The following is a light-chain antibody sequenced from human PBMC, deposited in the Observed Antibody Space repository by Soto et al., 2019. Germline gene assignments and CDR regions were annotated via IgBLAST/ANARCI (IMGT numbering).Light chain of an antibody. Sequence: QAVLTQPPSVSGAPGPRVTISCTGSSSNIGAGYDVHWYQQLPGTAPKLLIYVNSNRPSGVPDRFSGSKSGTSASLAITGLQAEDEADYSCQSYDSSLSVVFGGGTKLTVL. V-gene: IGLV1-40*01. CDR3: QSYDSSLSVV. CDR2: VNS. J-gene: IGLJ2*01. CDR1: SSNIGAGYD.